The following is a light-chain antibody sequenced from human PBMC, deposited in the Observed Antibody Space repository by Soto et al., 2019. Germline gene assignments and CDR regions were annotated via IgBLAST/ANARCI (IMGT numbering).Light chain of an antibody. Sequence: EKVLTQSPATLSLSPGERATLSCSASQSVCTYVAWYRQKPVQAPRLLIYDASNRATGIPARFSSSVSGTDFALNICSREPEDFAIYYCQQRINLWVGPGTKVDI. V-gene: IGKV3-11*01. CDR2: DAS. CDR1: QSVCTY. J-gene: IGKJ3*01. CDR3: QQRINLW.